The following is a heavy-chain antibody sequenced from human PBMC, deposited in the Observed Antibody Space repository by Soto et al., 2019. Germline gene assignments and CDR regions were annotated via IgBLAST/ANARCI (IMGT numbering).Heavy chain of an antibody. Sequence: EVQLLESGGGLVQPGGSLRLSCAASGFPFQTYAMTWVRQAPGKGLEWVSTINPSNSNTYYPDSVKGRFTISRDNSKDTLYLQMDSLRADDTAVYYCAKGATYYGIFEYWGQGILVTVSS. J-gene: IGHJ4*02. D-gene: IGHD3-22*01. CDR2: INPSNSNT. CDR1: GFPFQTYA. V-gene: IGHV3-23*05. CDR3: AKGATYYGIFEY.